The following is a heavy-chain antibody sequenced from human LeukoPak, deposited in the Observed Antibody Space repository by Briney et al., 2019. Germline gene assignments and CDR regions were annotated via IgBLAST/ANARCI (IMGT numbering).Heavy chain of an antibody. D-gene: IGHD5-24*01. CDR2: IWYDESGK. CDR1: GFRLSHSG. V-gene: IGHV3-33*01. Sequence: PGMSLRLSCAASGFRLSHSGMHWVRQAPGKGLEWVAVIWYDESGKIYADSVKGRFTISRDIFENTLYLQMNSLRAEDTGLYYCARSRDGYHHGLLWGRGTLVIVSS. J-gene: IGHJ4*02. CDR3: ARSRDGYHHGLL.